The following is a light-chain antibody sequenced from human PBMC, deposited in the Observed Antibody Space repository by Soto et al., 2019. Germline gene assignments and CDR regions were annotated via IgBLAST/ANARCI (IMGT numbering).Light chain of an antibody. Sequence: QSALTQPPSASGSPGQSVTISCTGTSSDVGGYNFVSWYQQHPGKPPKLMIFEVNKRPSGVPDRFSGSKSGNTASLTVSGLQAEDEADYYCSSYAGSNTRFGPGTKVTVL. V-gene: IGLV2-8*01. CDR3: SSYAGSNTR. CDR1: SSDVGGYNF. J-gene: IGLJ1*01. CDR2: EVN.